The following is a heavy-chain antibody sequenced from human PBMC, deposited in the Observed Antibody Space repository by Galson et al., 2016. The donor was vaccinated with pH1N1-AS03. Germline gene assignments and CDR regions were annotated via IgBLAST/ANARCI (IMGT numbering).Heavy chain of an antibody. CDR2: ISWNSGST. Sequence: SLRLSCAASGFIFDDYAMHWVRQAPGKGLEWVSGISWNSGSTGYADPAKGRFTISREIPQNSLYLQMDSLRADDTAVYYCAVWGYISGTPGLDVWGKGTTVTVSS. J-gene: IGHJ6*04. V-gene: IGHV3-9*01. D-gene: IGHD5-12*01. CDR1: GFIFDDYA. CDR3: AVWGYISGTPGLDV.